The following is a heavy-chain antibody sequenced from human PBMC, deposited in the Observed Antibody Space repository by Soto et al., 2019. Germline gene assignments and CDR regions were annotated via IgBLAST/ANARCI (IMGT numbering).Heavy chain of an antibody. CDR2: IYYSGST. V-gene: IGHV4-31*03. CDR1: GGSISSGNYY. CDR3: ARGWWNSGWSQYAIDY. Sequence: QVQLQESGPGLVKPSQTLSLTCTVSGGSISSGNYYWSWIRQHPGKGLEWIGYIYYSGSTYYNPSLKSRVTISVDTSKNQFSLKLSSVTAADTAVYYCARGWWNSGWSQYAIDYWGQGTLVTVSS. J-gene: IGHJ4*02. D-gene: IGHD6-19*01.